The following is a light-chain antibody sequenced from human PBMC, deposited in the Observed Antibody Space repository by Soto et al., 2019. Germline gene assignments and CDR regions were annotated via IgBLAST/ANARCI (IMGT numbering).Light chain of an antibody. CDR1: SSNIGSNT. CDR3: AAWDDSMNGYV. V-gene: IGLV1-44*01. CDR2: TNT. J-gene: IGLJ1*01. Sequence: QSVLTQLPSASGTPGQTVTISCSGSSSNIGSNTVNWYQQLPGTAPKRLIYTNTQRPSGVPDRFSGSKSGTSASLAISGIQSEDEADYYCAAWDDSMNGYVFGTGTKVTVL.